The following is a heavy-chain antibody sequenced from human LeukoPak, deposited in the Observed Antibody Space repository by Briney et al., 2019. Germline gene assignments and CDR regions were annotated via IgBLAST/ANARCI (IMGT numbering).Heavy chain of an antibody. V-gene: IGHV3-30*02. CDR3: AKDGGSDPDSFDI. Sequence: PGGSLRLSCAASGFNFDTYVMHWVRRAPGKGLEWLAFIRYDGSNKNYADSVKGRFTISRDNTKNSLYLQMNSLRAEDTAVYYCAKDGGSDPDSFDIWGQGTMVTVSS. CDR1: GFNFDTYV. J-gene: IGHJ3*02. CDR2: IRYDGSNK. D-gene: IGHD2-15*01.